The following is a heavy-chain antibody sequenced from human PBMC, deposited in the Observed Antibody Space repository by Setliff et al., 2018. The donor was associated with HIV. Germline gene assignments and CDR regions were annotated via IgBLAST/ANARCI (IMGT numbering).Heavy chain of an antibody. V-gene: IGHV1-69*13. J-gene: IGHJ4*02. Sequence: SVKVSCKASGGPFSSYSITWVRQAPGQGLEWMGGIIPISGTANYAQKFQGRVTITADESTSTAYMELSSLRSEDTAVYYCAREYYYDSSGYDYWGQGTLVTVSS. D-gene: IGHD3-22*01. CDR3: AREYYYDSSGYDY. CDR2: IIPISGTA. CDR1: GGPFSSYS.